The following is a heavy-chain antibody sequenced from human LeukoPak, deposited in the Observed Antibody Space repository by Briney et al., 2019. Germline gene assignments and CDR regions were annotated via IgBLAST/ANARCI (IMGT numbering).Heavy chain of an antibody. Sequence: SETLSLTCAVSGGSISSSNWWSWVRQPPGKGLEWIGEIYHSGSTNYNPSLKSRVTISVDTSKNQFSLKLSSVTAADTAVYYCARHSYDSSGAYYFDYWGQGTLVTVSS. J-gene: IGHJ4*02. CDR1: GGSISSSNW. D-gene: IGHD3-22*01. V-gene: IGHV4-4*02. CDR2: IYHSGST. CDR3: ARHSYDSSGAYYFDY.